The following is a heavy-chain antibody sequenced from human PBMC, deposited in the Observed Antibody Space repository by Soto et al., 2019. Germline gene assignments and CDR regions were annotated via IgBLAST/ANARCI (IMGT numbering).Heavy chain of an antibody. J-gene: IGHJ4*02. D-gene: IGHD3-3*01. V-gene: IGHV3-23*01. Sequence: VGSLRLSCAASGFTFSNYAVSWVRLAPGKGLEWVSAISASGGDTYYTDFVMGRFTISRDNSKNTLYLQMNGLGVEDTAIYYCAKEMSFGRPFDYWGQGTQVTVSS. CDR1: GFTFSNYA. CDR2: ISASGGDT. CDR3: AKEMSFGRPFDY.